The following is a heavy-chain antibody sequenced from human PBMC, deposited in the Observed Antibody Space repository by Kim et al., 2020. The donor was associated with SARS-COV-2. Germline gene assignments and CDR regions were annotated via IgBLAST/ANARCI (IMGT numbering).Heavy chain of an antibody. J-gene: IGHJ6*02. V-gene: IGHV1-69*13. CDR3: AKLGYCSGGSCSGAYYYYGMDV. CDR2: IIPIFGTA. CDR1: GGTFSSYA. D-gene: IGHD2-15*01. Sequence: SVKVSCKASGGTFSSYAISWVRQAPGQGLEWMGGIIPIFGTANYAQKFQGRVTITADESTSTAYMELSSLRSEDTAVYYCAKLGYCSGGSCSGAYYYYGMDVWGQGTTVTVSS.